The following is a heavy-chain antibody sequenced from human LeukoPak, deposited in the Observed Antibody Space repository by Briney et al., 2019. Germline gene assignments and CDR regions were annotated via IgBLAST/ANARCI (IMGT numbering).Heavy chain of an antibody. CDR3: AGGNNWSVDY. D-gene: IGHD1-20*01. V-gene: IGHV4-30-2*01. CDR2: IYHSGST. Sequence: PSQTLSLTCTVSGGSISSGGYYWSWIRQPPGKGLEWIGYIYHSGSTYYNPSLKSRVTMSVDTSKNQFSLKLSSVTAADTAVYYCAGGNNWSVDYWGQGTLVTVSS. J-gene: IGHJ4*02. CDR1: GGSISSGGYY.